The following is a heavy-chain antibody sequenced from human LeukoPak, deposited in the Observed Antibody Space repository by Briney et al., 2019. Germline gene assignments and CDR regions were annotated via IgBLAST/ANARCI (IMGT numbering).Heavy chain of an antibody. CDR3: ARQVAATITPYYYYMDV. D-gene: IGHD5-24*01. CDR2: ISSSGSTI. J-gene: IGHJ6*03. CDR1: GFTFSDYY. Sequence: GGSLRLSCAASGFTFSDYYMSWIRQAPGKGLEWVSYISSSGSTIYYADSVKGRLTISRDNAKNSLYLQMNSLRAEDTAVYYCARQVAATITPYYYYMDVWGKGTTVTVSS. V-gene: IGHV3-11*01.